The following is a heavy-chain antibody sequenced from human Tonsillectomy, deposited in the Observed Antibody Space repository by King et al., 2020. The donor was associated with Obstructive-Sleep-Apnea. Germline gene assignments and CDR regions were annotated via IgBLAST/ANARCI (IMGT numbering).Heavy chain of an antibody. CDR2: IYYSGST. Sequence: LQLQESGPGLVTPSETLSLTCTVSGGSLSSSSYYWGWIRQPPGKGLEWIGNIYYSGSTSYNPSLMSRVTISIDTSKNQFSLNLTSMTAADTAVYYCARDASSTWYPYEYYYAMDAWGQGTTVTVSS. CDR3: ARDASSTWYPYEYYYAMDA. V-gene: IGHV4-39*07. D-gene: IGHD6-13*01. CDR1: GGSLSSSSYY. J-gene: IGHJ6*02.